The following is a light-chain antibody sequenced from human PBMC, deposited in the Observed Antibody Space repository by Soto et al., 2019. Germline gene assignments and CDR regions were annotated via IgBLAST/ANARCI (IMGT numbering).Light chain of an antibody. CDR1: QSVSSNY. J-gene: IGKJ1*01. Sequence: EIVLTQSPDTLSLSPGERATLSCRASQSVSSNYLAWYQQKPGQAPRLLIYGASSRAPGIPDRFSGSGSGTDFTLTISRLEPEDFAVYYCQQYGNSPQTFGQGTKVEIK. CDR2: GAS. CDR3: QQYGNSPQT. V-gene: IGKV3-20*01.